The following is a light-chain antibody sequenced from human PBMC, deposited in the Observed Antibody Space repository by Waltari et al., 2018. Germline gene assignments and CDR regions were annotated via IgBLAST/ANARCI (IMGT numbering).Light chain of an antibody. J-gene: IGKJ4*01. CDR1: QSVSSY. Sequence: EIVLTQSPANLSLSPGERATLSCRASQSVSSYLAWYQQKPGQAPRLLIYDASNRATGIPARFRGSGSGTDFTLTISSLEPEDFAVYYCQQRSHWPTFGGGTKVEIK. V-gene: IGKV3-11*01. CDR2: DAS. CDR3: QQRSHWPT.